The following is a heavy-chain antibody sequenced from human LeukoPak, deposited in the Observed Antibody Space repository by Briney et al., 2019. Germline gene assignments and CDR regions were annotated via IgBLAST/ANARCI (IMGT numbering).Heavy chain of an antibody. V-gene: IGHV3-30*02. J-gene: IGHJ4*02. Sequence: GGSLRLSCAASGFTFSSYGMHWVRQAPGKGLEWVALIRYDGSNKYYADSVKGRFTISRDNSKKTLYLQMNSLRAEDTAVYYRAKGFGSYYSSGVFMAYWGQGTLVTVSS. CDR3: AKGFGSYYSSGVFMAY. D-gene: IGHD1-26*01. CDR1: GFTFSSYG. CDR2: IRYDGSNK.